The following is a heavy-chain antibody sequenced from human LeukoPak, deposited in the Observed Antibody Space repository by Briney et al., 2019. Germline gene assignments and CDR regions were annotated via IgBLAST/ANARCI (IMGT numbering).Heavy chain of an antibody. Sequence: PGESLKISCKCSGYSFTSYWIGWVRQMPGKGLERMGIIYPGDSDTRYSPSFQGQVTISVDKSISTAYLQWSSLKASDTAIYYCAKIDRQYCSSSSCYALDYWGQGTQVTVSS. V-gene: IGHV5-51*01. CDR1: GYSFTSYW. CDR3: AKIDRQYCSSSSCYALDY. D-gene: IGHD2-2*01. CDR2: IYPGDSDT. J-gene: IGHJ4*02.